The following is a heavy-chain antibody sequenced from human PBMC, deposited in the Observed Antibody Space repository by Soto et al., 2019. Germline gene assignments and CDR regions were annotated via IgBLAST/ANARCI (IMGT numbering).Heavy chain of an antibody. CDR1: GFTFSNYW. J-gene: IGHJ4*02. V-gene: IGHV3-7*01. CDR2: INEDGSEK. D-gene: IGHD6-13*01. CDR3: ARVHSSSYHYFDY. Sequence: PGGSLRLSCAASGFTFSNYWMNWVRQAPGKGLEWVANINEDGSEKYYVDSAKGRFTISRDNAKNSLYLQMSSLRAEDTAVYYCARVHSSSYHYFDYWGQGTVVTVSS.